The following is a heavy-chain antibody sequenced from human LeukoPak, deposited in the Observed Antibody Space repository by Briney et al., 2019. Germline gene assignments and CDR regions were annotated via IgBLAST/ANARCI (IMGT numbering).Heavy chain of an antibody. J-gene: IGHJ6*02. V-gene: IGHV4-59*08. CDR2: IYYSGST. Sequence: SETLSLTCTVSGGSISSYYWSWIRQPPGKGLEWIGYIYYSGSTNYNPSLKSRVTISVDTSKNQFSLKLSSVTAADTAVYYCARQSPPTYGMDVWGQGTTVTVSS. CDR1: GGSISSYY. CDR3: ARQSPPTYGMDV.